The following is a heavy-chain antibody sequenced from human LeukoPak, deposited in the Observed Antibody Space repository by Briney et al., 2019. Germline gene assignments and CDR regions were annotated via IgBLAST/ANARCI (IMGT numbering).Heavy chain of an antibody. V-gene: IGHV4-34*01. Sequence: SETLSLTCAVYGGSFSGYYWSWIRQPPGKGLEWIGEINHRGSTTYNPSLTSRVTISVDTSKKQFSLKLNSVTAADTAVYYCATGARSSGTYHLYYYYMDVWGKGTTVTVSS. J-gene: IGHJ6*03. CDR2: INHRGST. D-gene: IGHD1-26*01. CDR1: GGSFSGYY. CDR3: ATGARSSGTYHLYYYYMDV.